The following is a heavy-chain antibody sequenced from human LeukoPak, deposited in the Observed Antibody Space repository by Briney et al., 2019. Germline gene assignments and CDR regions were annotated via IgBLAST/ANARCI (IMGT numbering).Heavy chain of an antibody. CDR1: GGTFSSYA. Sequence: SVKVSCKASGGTFSSYAISWVRQAPGQGLEWMGGIIPIFGTANYAQKFQGRVTITTDESTSTAYMELSSLRSEDMAVYYCARSSKSDYYDSSGYFPHWGQGTLVTVSS. V-gene: IGHV1-69*05. D-gene: IGHD3-22*01. CDR3: ARSSKSDYYDSSGYFPH. CDR2: IIPIFGTA. J-gene: IGHJ1*01.